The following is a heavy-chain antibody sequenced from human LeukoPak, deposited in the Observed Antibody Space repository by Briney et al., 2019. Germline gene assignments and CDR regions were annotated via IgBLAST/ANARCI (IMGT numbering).Heavy chain of an antibody. Sequence: GGSLRLSCAASGFTVSSNNMSWVRQAPGKGLEWVSVIYSGGSTYYADSVKGRFTISRDNSKNTLYLQMNSLRAEDTAVYYCARDRDSYGYSYYYGMDVWGQGTTVTVSS. V-gene: IGHV3-66*01. D-gene: IGHD5-18*01. CDR2: IYSGGST. CDR3: ARDRDSYGYSYYYGMDV. CDR1: GFTVSSNN. J-gene: IGHJ6*02.